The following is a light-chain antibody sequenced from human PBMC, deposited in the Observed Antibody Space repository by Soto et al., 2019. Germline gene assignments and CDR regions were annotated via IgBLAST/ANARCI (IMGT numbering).Light chain of an antibody. V-gene: IGLV2-14*01. CDR1: SSDVGGYNY. CDR2: EVS. CDR3: TSYTSSSTSCV. Sequence: QSVLTQPASVSGPPGQSITISCTGTSSDVGGYNYVSWYQQHPGKAPKLMVYEVSNRPSGVSNRFSGSKSGNTASLTISGLQAEDEADYYCTSYTSSSTSCVFGTGTKVTVL. J-gene: IGLJ1*01.